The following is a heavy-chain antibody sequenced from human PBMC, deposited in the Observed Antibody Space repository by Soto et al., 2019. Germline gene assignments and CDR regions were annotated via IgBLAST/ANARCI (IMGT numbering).Heavy chain of an antibody. CDR3: ARDGVPQDIVVVPAATPADFDY. V-gene: IGHV3-33*01. Sequence: PGGSLRLSCAASGFTFSSYGMHWVRQAPGKGLEWVAVIWYDGSNKYYADSVKGRFTISRDNSKNTLYLQMNSLRAEDTAVYYCARDGVPQDIVVVPAATPADFDYWGQGTLVTVSS. CDR1: GFTFSSYG. CDR2: IWYDGSNK. D-gene: IGHD2-2*02. J-gene: IGHJ4*02.